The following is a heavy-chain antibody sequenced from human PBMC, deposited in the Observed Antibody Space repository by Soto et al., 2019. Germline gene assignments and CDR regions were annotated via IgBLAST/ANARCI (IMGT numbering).Heavy chain of an antibody. CDR2: IYYSGST. V-gene: IGHV4-59*01. CDR3: ARDPRYSSRIDAFDI. D-gene: IGHD6-13*01. J-gene: IGHJ3*02. Sequence: SETLSLTCTVSGGSISSFYWSWIRQPPGKGLEWIGYIYYSGSTNYNPSLKSRVTISVDTSKNQFSLKLSSVTAAYTAVYYCARDPRYSSRIDAFDIWGQGTMVTVSS. CDR1: GGSISSFY.